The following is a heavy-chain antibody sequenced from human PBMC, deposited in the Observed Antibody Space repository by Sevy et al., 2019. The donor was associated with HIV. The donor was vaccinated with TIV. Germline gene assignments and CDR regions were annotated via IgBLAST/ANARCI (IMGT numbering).Heavy chain of an antibody. V-gene: IGHV1-2*02. CDR2: INPNSGGT. CDR1: GYTFTGYY. D-gene: IGHD6-19*01. CDR3: ARVMRAVAGQDY. Sequence: ASVKVSCKASGYTFTGYYMHWVRQAPGQGLEWMGWINPNSGGTNYAQKFQGRVTMTRDTSISTAYMELSRLRSDDTGLYYCARVMRAVAGQDYWGQGTLVTVSS. J-gene: IGHJ4*02.